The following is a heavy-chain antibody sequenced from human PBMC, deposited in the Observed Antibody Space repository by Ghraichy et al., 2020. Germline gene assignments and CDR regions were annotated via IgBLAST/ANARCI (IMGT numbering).Heavy chain of an antibody. CDR2: IYYSGST. D-gene: IGHD5-12*01. J-gene: IGHJ4*02. CDR3: ASTLEGFRMPITYFDY. V-gene: IGHV4-39*01. CDR1: GGSISSSSYY. Sequence: SETLSLTCTVSGGSISSSSYYWGWIRQPPGKGLEWIGSIYYSGSTYYNPSLKSRVTISVDTSKNQFSLKLSSVTAADTAVYYCASTLEGFRMPITYFDYWGQGTLVTVSS.